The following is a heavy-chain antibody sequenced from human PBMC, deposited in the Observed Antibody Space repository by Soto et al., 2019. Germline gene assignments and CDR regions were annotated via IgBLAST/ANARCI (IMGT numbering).Heavy chain of an antibody. CDR2: IKQDGSEK. V-gene: IGHV3-7*02. CDR3: GAGSHY. Sequence: GGSLRLSCAASGFTFKNNWMSWVRQAPGKGLEWVADIKQDGSEKDYVDSVKGRFIISRDNAKNSLYLQMNSLRVEDAAVYYCGAGSHYWGQGTLVTVSS. J-gene: IGHJ4*02. D-gene: IGHD1-1*01. CDR1: GFTFKNNW.